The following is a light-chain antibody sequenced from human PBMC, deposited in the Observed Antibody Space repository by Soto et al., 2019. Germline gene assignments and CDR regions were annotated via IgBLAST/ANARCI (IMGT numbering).Light chain of an antibody. J-gene: IGLJ2*01. CDR2: VKSDGSH. V-gene: IGLV4-69*01. CDR1: SGHGNYV. Sequence: QPVLTQSPSASASLGASVKLTCTLSSGHGNYVIAWHQQQPEKGPRYLMKVKSDGSHSKGDGIPDRFSGSSSGAERYLAIASLQYEDEADYYCQNWDTGNVVFGGGTKLTVL. CDR3: QNWDTGNVV.